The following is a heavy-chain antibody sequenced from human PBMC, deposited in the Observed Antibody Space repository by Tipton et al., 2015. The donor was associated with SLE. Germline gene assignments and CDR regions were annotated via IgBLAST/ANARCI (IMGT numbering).Heavy chain of an antibody. Sequence: PGLVKPSETLSLTCAVSAYSISSGYYWGWIRQPPGKGLEWIGSIYHSGSTYYNPSLKSRVTISIDTSKNQFSLKLSSVTAADTAVYYCARGPEQWLVNPHYVDYWGQGTLVTVSS. D-gene: IGHD6-19*01. J-gene: IGHJ4*02. CDR2: IYHSGST. V-gene: IGHV4-38-2*01. CDR3: ARGPEQWLVNPHYVDY. CDR1: AYSISSGYY.